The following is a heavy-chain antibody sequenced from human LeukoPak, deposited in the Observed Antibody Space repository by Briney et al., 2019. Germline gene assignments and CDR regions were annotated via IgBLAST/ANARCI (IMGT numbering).Heavy chain of an antibody. CDR2: FDPEDGET. J-gene: IGHJ6*03. CDR1: GYTLTELS. Sequence: VASVKVSCKVSGYTLTELSMHWVRQAPGKGLEWMGGFDPEDGETIYAQKFQGRVTMTEDTSTDTAYMELSSLRSEDTAVYYCATAHKFYGRSYYYMDVWGKGTTVTVSS. V-gene: IGHV1-24*01. CDR3: ATAHKFYGRSYYYMDV. D-gene: IGHD2/OR15-2a*01.